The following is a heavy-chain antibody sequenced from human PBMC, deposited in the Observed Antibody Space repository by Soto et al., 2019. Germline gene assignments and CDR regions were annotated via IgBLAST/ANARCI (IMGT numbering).Heavy chain of an antibody. Sequence: EGQLLQSGGDLVQPGGSLKLSCAGSGLTLRSYAMTWIRQTPEKGLEWVSTITGRSAVPSYADSVNGRFTVSRYNSKNALYLQMNSLRPDDTAIYYCAKGGPFTGGFDPWGQGTLVSVSA. CDR2: ITGRSAVP. CDR3: AKGGPFTGGFDP. CDR1: GLTLRSYA. D-gene: IGHD3-16*01. J-gene: IGHJ5*02. V-gene: IGHV3-23*01.